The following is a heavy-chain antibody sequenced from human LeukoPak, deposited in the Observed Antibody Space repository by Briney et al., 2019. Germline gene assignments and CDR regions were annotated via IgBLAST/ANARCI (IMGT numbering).Heavy chain of an antibody. CDR3: ARVLRSSGSPDY. CDR1: GGSISSADYY. Sequence: SQTLSLTCTVSGGSISSADYYWSWIRQHPGKGLEWIGYIYYSGSTYYNPSLKSRVTISADTSKNQFSLKLSSATAADTAVYYCARVLRSSGSPDYWGQGTLVTVSS. J-gene: IGHJ4*02. V-gene: IGHV4-31*03. CDR2: IYYSGST. D-gene: IGHD3-22*01.